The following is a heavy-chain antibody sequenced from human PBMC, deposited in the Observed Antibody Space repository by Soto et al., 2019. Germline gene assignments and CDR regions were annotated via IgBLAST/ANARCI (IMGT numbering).Heavy chain of an antibody. CDR1: GGTFSSYT. Sequence: QVQLVQSGAEVKKPGSSVKVSCKASGGTFSSYTISWVRQAPGQGLEWMGRIIPILGIANYAQKFQGRVTINADKATSTAYMELSSLRSEDTAVYYCARGRVVTPDRFDYWGQGTLVTVSS. CDR3: ARGRVVTPDRFDY. D-gene: IGHD2-15*01. V-gene: IGHV1-69*02. CDR2: IIPILGIA. J-gene: IGHJ4*02.